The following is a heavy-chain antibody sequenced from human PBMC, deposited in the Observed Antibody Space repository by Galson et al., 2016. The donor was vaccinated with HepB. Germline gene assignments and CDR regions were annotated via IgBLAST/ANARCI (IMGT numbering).Heavy chain of an antibody. Sequence: SETLSLTCEVYGGSFCAYYWSWIRQPPGKGLEWIGEINHSGSTNYNPSLKSRVTISEDKSKNQFSLKIRFAVVADTAVYYCARQRSTGSRWYVAWYNYNTWDVWGQGITVTVSS. CDR2: INHSGST. J-gene: IGHJ6*02. CDR1: GGSFCAYY. CDR3: ARQRSTGSRWYVAWYNYNTWDV. D-gene: IGHD6-13*01. V-gene: IGHV4-34*01.